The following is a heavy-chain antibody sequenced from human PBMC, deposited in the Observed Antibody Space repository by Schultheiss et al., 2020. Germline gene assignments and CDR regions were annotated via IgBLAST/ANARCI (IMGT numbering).Heavy chain of an antibody. V-gene: IGHV1-58*01. J-gene: IGHJ5*02. CDR1: GFTFNNSA. CDR3: ARAPQGLRLPRLWFGP. Sequence: AVKVSCKASGFTFNNSAVQWVRQARGQRLEWIGWIVVGSGNTNYAQKFQERVTITRDMSTSTACMGLSSLRSEDTAVYYCARAPQGLRLPRLWFGPWGQGTLVTVSS. CDR2: IVVGSGNT. D-gene: IGHD5-12*01.